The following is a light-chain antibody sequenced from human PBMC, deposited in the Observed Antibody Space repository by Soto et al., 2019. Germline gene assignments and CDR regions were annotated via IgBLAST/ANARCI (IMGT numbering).Light chain of an antibody. Sequence: IGLTQSAGTLSLSPGERATLSCRASQSISNSFLAWYQQKPGQAPRLLISGASSRATGIPDRFSGSGSGTDFTLTISRLEPEDFAVYYCQQCDGSLWTFGQGTKVEIK. CDR2: GAS. CDR1: QSISNSF. V-gene: IGKV3-20*01. CDR3: QQCDGSLWT. J-gene: IGKJ1*01.